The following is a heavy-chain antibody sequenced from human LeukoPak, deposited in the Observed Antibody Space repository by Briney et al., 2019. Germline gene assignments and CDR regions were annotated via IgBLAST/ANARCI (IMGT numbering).Heavy chain of an antibody. V-gene: IGHV4-30-2*01. J-gene: IGHJ6*03. D-gene: IGHD1-26*01. CDR3: ATGGYSGNPIGDCYYCYMDV. Sequence: SETLSLTCTVSGGSISSGGYYWSWIRQPPGRGLEWIGYIYHSGSTYYNPSLKSRVTISVDRSKNQFSLKLSSVTAADTAVYYCATGGYSGNPIGDCYYCYMDVWGKGTTVTVSS. CDR2: IYHSGST. CDR1: GGSISSGGYY.